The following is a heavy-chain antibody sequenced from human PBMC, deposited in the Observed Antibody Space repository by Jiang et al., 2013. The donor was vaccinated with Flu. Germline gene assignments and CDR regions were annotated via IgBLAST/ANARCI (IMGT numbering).Heavy chain of an antibody. CDR1: GGSISSGDYY. D-gene: IGHD2-2*01. V-gene: IGHV4-30-4*01. CDR3: ARGWGYCSSTSCLTGYFQH. J-gene: IGHJ1*01. Sequence: SQTLSLTCTVSGGSISSGDYYWSWIRQPPGKGPEWIGYIYYSGRTYYNPSLKSPVTISLDTSKNQFSLKLSSVTAADTAVYYCARGWGYCSSTSCLTGYFQHWGQGTLVIVSS. CDR2: IYYSGRT.